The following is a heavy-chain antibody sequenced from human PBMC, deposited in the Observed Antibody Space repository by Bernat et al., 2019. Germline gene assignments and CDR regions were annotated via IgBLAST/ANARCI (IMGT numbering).Heavy chain of an antibody. D-gene: IGHD6-6*01. Sequence: QVQLVQSGAEVKKPGASVKVSCKVSGYTLTELSMHWVRQAPGKGLEWMGGFDPEDGETIYAQKFQGRVTMTEDTSTDTAYMELSSLRSEDTAVYYCARSRQYSSSSGYYYGMDVWGQGTTVTVS. J-gene: IGHJ6*02. CDR1: GYTLTELS. CDR3: ARSRQYSSSSGYYYGMDV. CDR2: FDPEDGET. V-gene: IGHV1-24*01.